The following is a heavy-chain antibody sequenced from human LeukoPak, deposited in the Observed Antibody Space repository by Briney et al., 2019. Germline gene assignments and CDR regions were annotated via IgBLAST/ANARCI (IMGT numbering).Heavy chain of an antibody. V-gene: IGHV4-61*05. J-gene: IGHJ4*02. CDR3: ARVRSYSSSRIDY. CDR1: GGSISSSSYY. CDR2: IYYSGST. D-gene: IGHD6-13*01. Sequence: PSETLSLTCTVSGGSISSSSYYWGWIRQPPGKGLEWIGYIYYSGSTNYNPSLKSRVTISVDTSKNQFSLKLSSVTAADTAVYYCARVRSYSSSRIDYWGQGTLVTVSS.